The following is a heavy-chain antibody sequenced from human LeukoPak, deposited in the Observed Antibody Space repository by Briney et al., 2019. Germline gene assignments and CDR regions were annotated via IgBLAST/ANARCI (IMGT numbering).Heavy chain of an antibody. D-gene: IGHD6-6*01. Sequence: PSETLSPTCTVSGGSISSYYWSWIRQPPGKRLEWIGYIYHSGKTYYNPSLKSRITISVDTSKNQFSLKVTSVTAADTAVYYCARDWGVTGRPGYMDVWGKGTTVTVSS. CDR2: IYHSGKT. V-gene: IGHV4-59*01. CDR3: ARDWGVTGRPGYMDV. J-gene: IGHJ6*03. CDR1: GGSISSYY.